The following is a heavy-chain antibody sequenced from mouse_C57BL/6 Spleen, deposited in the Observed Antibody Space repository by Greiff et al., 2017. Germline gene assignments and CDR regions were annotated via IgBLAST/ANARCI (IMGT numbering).Heavy chain of an antibody. CDR3: ARTSYYDDAYYAMDY. CDR1: GFSLTSYG. D-gene: IGHD2-4*01. Sequence: QVQLQQSGPGLVQPSPRLSITCTVSGFSLTSYGVHWVSQSPGKGLEWLGVIWRGGSTDYNAAFISRLSISKDNSKSKVFFKMNSLQADDTAIYYCARTSYYDDAYYAMDYWGQGTSVTVSS. CDR2: IWRGGST. J-gene: IGHJ4*01. V-gene: IGHV2-2*01.